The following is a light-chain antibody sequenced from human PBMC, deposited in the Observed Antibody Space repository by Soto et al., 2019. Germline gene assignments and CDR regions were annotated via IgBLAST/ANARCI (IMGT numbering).Light chain of an antibody. V-gene: IGKV3-20*01. Sequence: EIVLTQSPGTLSLSPGERATLSCRASQSVDSSYLAWYQQKPGQAPRLLIYGASSRATGIPDRFSCSGSGTDFTLTISRLEPEDFAVYYCQQYGSSPRYTFGQGTKLEIK. CDR3: QQYGSSPRYT. CDR2: GAS. J-gene: IGKJ2*01. CDR1: QSVDSSY.